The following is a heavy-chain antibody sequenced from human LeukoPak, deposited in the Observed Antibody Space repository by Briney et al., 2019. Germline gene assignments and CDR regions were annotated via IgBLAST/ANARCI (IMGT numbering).Heavy chain of an antibody. CDR2: INPNSGGT. J-gene: IGHJ4*02. CDR3: ARVGGDYYDSSGYYYTNDFDY. Sequence: GASVKVPCKASGYTFTGYYMHWVRQAPGQGLEWMGWINPNSGGTNYAQKFQGRVTMTRDTSISTAYMELSRLRSDDTAVYYCARVGGDYYDSSGYYYTNDFDYWGQGTLVTVSS. V-gene: IGHV1-2*02. CDR1: GYTFTGYY. D-gene: IGHD3-22*01.